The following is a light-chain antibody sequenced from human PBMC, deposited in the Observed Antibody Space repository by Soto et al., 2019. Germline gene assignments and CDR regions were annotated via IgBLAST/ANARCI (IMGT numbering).Light chain of an antibody. CDR2: RDN. CDR3: AAWDDSLNGEI. CDR1: RSNIGSNT. Sequence: QSVLTQPPSVSGTPGQRVTVSCSGGRSNIGSNTVHWYQQLPGAAPKLLIYRDNQRPSGVPDRFAASKSGTSASLAISGLQSEDEADYYCAAWDDSLNGEIFGTGTKVTVL. J-gene: IGLJ1*01. V-gene: IGLV1-44*01.